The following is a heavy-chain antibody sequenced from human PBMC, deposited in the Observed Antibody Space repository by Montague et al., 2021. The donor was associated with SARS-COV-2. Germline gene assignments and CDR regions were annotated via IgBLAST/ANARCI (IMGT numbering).Heavy chain of an antibody. CDR3: ARGQVTISADLIMLPAAGAIDV. V-gene: IGHV4-34*01. Sequence: SETLSLTCAVYGGSFNDYKWTWIRQPPGRGLEWIGEINHSGSSNYNPSPKNRVTISVDKSKNQFSLKLTSVTAADTATYYCARGQVTISADLIMLPAAGAIDVWGQGTTVTVSS. CDR2: INHSGSS. J-gene: IGHJ3*01. CDR1: GGSFNDYK. D-gene: IGHD3-3*01.